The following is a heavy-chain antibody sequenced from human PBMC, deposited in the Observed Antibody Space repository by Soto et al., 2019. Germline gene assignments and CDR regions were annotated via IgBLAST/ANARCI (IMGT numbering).Heavy chain of an antibody. J-gene: IGHJ6*02. CDR3: RSSTSCYDESCVDV. V-gene: IGHV4-34*01. CDR2: INHSGST. Sequence: SETLSLTCAVYGGSFSGYYWSWIRQPPGKGLEWIGEINHSGSTNYNTSLKSRVTISVDTSKNHFSLELSSVTAADTAIYYCRSSTSCYDESCVDVWGQGTMVTVSS. CDR1: GGSFSGYY. D-gene: IGHD2-2*01.